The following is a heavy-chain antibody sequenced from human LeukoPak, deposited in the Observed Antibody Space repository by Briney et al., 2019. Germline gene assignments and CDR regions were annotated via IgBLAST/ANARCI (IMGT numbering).Heavy chain of an antibody. CDR3: AGSSVRETSPHY. Sequence: GGSLRLFCVASGFTLDDYALHWVRQAPGKGLEWVSLTYSGGSTYYADSVKGRFTISRDTSKNTLYLQMNSLRAEDTAMYYCAGSSVRETSPHYWGQGTLVTVSS. J-gene: IGHJ4*02. CDR2: TYSGGST. V-gene: IGHV3-53*01. CDR1: GFTLDDYA. D-gene: IGHD5-24*01.